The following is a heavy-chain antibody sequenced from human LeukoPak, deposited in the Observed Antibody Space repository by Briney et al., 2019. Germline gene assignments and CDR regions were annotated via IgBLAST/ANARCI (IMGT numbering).Heavy chain of an antibody. D-gene: IGHD2-2*01. V-gene: IGHV1-18*01. Sequence: ASVKVSCKASGYTFTSYDISWVRQAPGQGLEWMGWISAYNGNTNYAQKLQGRVTMTTDTSTSTAYMELRSLRSDDTAVYYCARDRYNMPLAGGQYYYYYMDVWGKGTTVTVSS. J-gene: IGHJ6*03. CDR2: ISAYNGNT. CDR1: GYTFTSYD. CDR3: ARDRYNMPLAGGQYYYYYMDV.